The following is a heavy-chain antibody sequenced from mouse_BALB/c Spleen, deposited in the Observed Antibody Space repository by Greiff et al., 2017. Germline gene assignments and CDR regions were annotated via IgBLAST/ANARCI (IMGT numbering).Heavy chain of an antibody. CDR2: ISYDGSN. V-gene: IGHV3-6*02. J-gene: IGHJ1*01. CDR1: GYSITSGYY. CDR3: AREDDGYWYFDV. Sequence: EVKLEESGPGLVKPSQSLSLTCSVTGYSITSGYYWNWIRQFPGNKLEWMGYISYDGSNNYNPSLKNRISITRDTSKNQFFLKLNSVTTEDTATYYCAREDDGYWYFDVWGAEGTVTVSS.